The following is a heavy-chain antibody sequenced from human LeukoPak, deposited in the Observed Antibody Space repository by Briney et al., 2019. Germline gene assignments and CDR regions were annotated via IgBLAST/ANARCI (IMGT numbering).Heavy chain of an antibody. CDR3: ARTDYGDRRSSF. D-gene: IGHD4-17*01. V-gene: IGHV4-39*07. J-gene: IGHJ2*01. CDR1: GGSISSGGYY. CDR2: INHSGST. Sequence: SETLSLTCTVSGGSISSGGYYWSWIRQPPGKGLEWIGEINHSGSTNYNPSLKSRVTISVDTSKNQFSLKLSSVTAADTAVYYCARTDYGDRRSSFWGRGILVTVSS.